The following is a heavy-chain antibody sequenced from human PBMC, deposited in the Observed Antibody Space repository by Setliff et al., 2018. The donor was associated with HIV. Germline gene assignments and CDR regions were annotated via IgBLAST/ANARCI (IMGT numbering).Heavy chain of an antibody. J-gene: IGHJ4*02. V-gene: IGHV4-4*09. CDR2: IYTTGRT. CDR1: GDSISNYY. CDR3: ARLRITMIMMLNYFDY. Sequence: PSESLSLTSTVYGDSISNYYWSWVRQPPGKGLEWNGYIYTTGRTTYNTTLTSRVTMSVDTSKNQYTLRLTSVTAADPAVYFCARLRITMIMMLNYFDYWGQGTLVTVSS. D-gene: IGHD3-22*01.